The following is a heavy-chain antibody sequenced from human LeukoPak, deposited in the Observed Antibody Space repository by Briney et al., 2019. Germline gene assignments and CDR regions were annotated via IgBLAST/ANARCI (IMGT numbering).Heavy chain of an antibody. CDR2: FDGNGPNT. D-gene: IGHD2-8*02. J-gene: IGHJ4*02. CDR3: AKPRTTGLGWAQFDY. CDR1: GFTFSSFA. Sequence: GGSLRLSCAASGFTFSSFAMTWVRQAPGKGLEWVSGFDGNGPNTYYADSVKGRWTISRDNSRNTLYLEMNSLRPEDTAIYYCAKPRTTGLGWAQFDYWGQGSLATVSS. V-gene: IGHV3-23*01.